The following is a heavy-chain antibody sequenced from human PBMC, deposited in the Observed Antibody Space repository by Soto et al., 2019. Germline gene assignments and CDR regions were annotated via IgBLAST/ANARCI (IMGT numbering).Heavy chain of an antibody. CDR3: ARTTAVPNTLRSRYFFDY. Sequence: SETLSLTCSVSGGSVSDKTYYWSWIRQPPGKRLEWIGYVYYSGTTNYNPSLKSRVTISVDLSKNRFSLRLSSVTTADTALYYCARTTAVPNTLRSRYFFDYWGKGTLVTVAS. J-gene: IGHJ4*02. D-gene: IGHD4-17*01. V-gene: IGHV4-61*01. CDR2: VYYSGTT. CDR1: GGSVSDKTYY.